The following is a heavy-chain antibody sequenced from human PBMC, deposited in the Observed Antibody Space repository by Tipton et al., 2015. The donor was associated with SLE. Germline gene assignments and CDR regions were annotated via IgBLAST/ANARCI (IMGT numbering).Heavy chain of an antibody. J-gene: IGHJ4*02. V-gene: IGHV4-61*02. CDR3: ARGIMGDHDY. Sequence: TLSLTCTVSGGSISSGSYYWSWIRQPAGKGLEWIGRIYTSGSTNYNPSLKSRVTISVDTSKNQFSLKLNSVTAADTAVYYCARGIMGDHDYWGQGTLVTVSS. CDR1: GGSISSGSYY. D-gene: IGHD3-16*01. CDR2: IYTSGST.